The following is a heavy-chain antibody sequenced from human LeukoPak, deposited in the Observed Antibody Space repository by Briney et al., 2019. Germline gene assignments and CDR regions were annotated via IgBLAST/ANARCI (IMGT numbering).Heavy chain of an antibody. CDR1: GYTFTGYY. V-gene: IGHV1-2*02. J-gene: IGHJ4*02. Sequence: GASVKVSCKASGYTFTGYYMHWVRQAPGQGLEWMGWINPNSGGTNYAQKFQGRVTMTRDTSISTAYMELSRLTSDDTAVYYCARYYYDSSGYPYYLDYWGQGTLVTVSP. D-gene: IGHD3-22*01. CDR3: ARYYYDSSGYPYYLDY. CDR2: INPNSGGT.